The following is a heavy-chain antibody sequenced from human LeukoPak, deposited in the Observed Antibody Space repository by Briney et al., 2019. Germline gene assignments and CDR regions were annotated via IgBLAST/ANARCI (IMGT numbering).Heavy chain of an antibody. CDR1: GFDFSIYR. J-gene: IGHJ3*02. D-gene: IGHD6-13*01. V-gene: IGHV3-48*04. CDR3: ARDRAAAGGDAFHI. Sequence: PGGFLRLSCADSGFDFSIYRMNWVRQAPGKGLEWVSYIHLSGTPTHYAEPVKGRFSISRDNVKNSLYLQMDNLRAEDTAVYYCARDRAAAGGDAFHIWGQGTMVTVSS. CDR2: IHLSGTPT.